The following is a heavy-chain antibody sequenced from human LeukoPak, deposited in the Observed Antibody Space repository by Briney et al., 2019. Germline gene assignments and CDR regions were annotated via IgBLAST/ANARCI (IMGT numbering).Heavy chain of an antibody. V-gene: IGHV3-7*03. CDR2: IKEDGSER. D-gene: IGHD5-12*01. J-gene: IGHJ5*02. Sequence: GGSLRLSCAASGFTFSSYAMSWVRQTPGKGLEWVASIKEDGSERQYVDSVKGRFSISRDNTKGSLFLQLNSLRAEDTAVYYCARDLEGLLDPWGQGTLVTVSS. CDR1: GFTFSSYA. CDR3: ARDLEGLLDP.